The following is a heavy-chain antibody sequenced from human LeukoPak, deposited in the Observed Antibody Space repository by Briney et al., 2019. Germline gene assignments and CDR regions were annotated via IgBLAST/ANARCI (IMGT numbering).Heavy chain of an antibody. V-gene: IGHV4-30-2*01. CDR1: GGSISSGGYY. CDR2: IYHSGST. CDR3: ARDPGDGYNPGYDAFDI. D-gene: IGHD5-24*01. Sequence: PSETLTLTCTVSGGSISSGGYYWSWIRQPPGKGLEWIGYIYHSGSTYYNPSLKSRVTISVDRSKNQFSLKLSSVTAADTAVYYCARDPGDGYNPGYDAFDIWGQGTMVTVSS. J-gene: IGHJ3*02.